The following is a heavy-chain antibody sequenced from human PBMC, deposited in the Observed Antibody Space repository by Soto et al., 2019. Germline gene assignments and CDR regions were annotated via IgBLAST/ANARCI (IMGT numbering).Heavy chain of an antibody. J-gene: IGHJ4*02. D-gene: IGHD3-9*01. V-gene: IGHV4-31*03. CDR1: GASISSGGYY. CDR2: IYYSGST. CDR3: AKGEENYETVTGYQYHYFDY. Sequence: QVQLQESGPGLVKPSQTLSLTCTVSGASISSGGYYWSWIRQHPGKGLEWIGNIYYSGSTYYTQSLQSRVPISVDTAKNQFSLKLSAVTAADTAVYYGAKGEENYETVTGYQYHYFDYGGQGTLVTVSS.